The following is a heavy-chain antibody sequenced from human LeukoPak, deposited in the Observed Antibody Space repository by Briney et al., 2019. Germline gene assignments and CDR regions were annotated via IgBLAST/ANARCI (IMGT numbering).Heavy chain of an antibody. V-gene: IGHV4-59*01. J-gene: IGHJ3*02. CDR3: ARSGYSYGADAFDI. CDR1: GGSIGSYY. Sequence: PSETLSLTCTVSGGSIGSYYWSWIRQPPGKGLEWIGYIYYSGSTNYNPSLKSRVTISVDTSRTQFSLKLSSVTAADTAVYYCARSGYSYGADAFDIWGQGTMVTVSS. CDR2: IYYSGST. D-gene: IGHD5-18*01.